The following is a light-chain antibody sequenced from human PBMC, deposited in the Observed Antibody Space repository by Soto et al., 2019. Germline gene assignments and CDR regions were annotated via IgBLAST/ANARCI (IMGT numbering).Light chain of an antibody. CDR3: QQYYSYPLYT. CDR2: AAS. Sequence: IQMTQSPSSLSASVGDRVTITCRASQGISSYLAWYQQKPGKAPKLLIYAASTLQSGVPSRFSGSGSGTDFTLTISCLQSEDFATYYCQQYYSYPLYTFGQGTKLEIK. J-gene: IGKJ2*01. CDR1: QGISSY. V-gene: IGKV1-8*01.